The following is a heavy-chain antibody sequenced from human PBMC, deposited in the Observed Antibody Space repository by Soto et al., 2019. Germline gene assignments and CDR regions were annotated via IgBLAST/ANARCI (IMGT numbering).Heavy chain of an antibody. Sequence: PSETLSLTCTVSGGTISSGDYHWSWIRQPPGKGLEWIGNIHNSGNIYYNPSLKSRLSISVDTSKNQFSLKLSSVTAADTAVYFCARVTNIISRFSSRFDPWAREPWSPSPQ. V-gene: IGHV4-30-4*01. J-gene: IGHJ5*02. CDR1: GGTISSGDYH. CDR2: IHNSGNI. CDR3: ARVTNIISRFSSRFDP. D-gene: IGHD3-3*01.